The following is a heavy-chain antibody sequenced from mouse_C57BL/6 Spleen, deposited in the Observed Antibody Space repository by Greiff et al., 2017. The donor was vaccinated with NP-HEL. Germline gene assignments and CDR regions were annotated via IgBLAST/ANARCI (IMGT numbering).Heavy chain of an antibody. CDR3: ARWDYDYDGAY. CDR2: IYPGDGDT. D-gene: IGHD2-4*01. V-gene: IGHV1-82*01. Sequence: QVQLKESGPELVKPGASVKISCKASGYAFSSSWMNWVKQRPGRGLEWIGRIYPGDGDTNYNGKFKGKATLTADKSSSTAYMQLSSRTSEDSAVDFCARWDYDYDGAYWGQGTLVTVSA. CDR1: GYAFSSSW. J-gene: IGHJ3*01.